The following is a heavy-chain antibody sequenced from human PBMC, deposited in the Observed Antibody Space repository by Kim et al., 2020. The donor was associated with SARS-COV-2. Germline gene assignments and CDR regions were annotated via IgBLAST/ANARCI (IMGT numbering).Heavy chain of an antibody. J-gene: IGHJ6*02. Sequence: SETLSLTCTVSGGSISSGSYYWSWIRQPAGKGLEWIGRIYTSGSTNYNPSLKSRVTISVDTSKNQFSLKLSSVTAADTAVYYCARGYYGSGSPLYYYYYGMDVWGQGTTVTVS. CDR3: ARGYYGSGSPLYYYYYGMDV. D-gene: IGHD3-10*01. V-gene: IGHV4-61*02. CDR1: GGSISSGSYY. CDR2: IYTSGST.